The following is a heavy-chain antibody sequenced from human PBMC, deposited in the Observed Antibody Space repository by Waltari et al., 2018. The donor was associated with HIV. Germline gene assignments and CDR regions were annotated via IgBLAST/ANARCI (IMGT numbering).Heavy chain of an antibody. CDR3: AGAKPYCSGGSCYTPFHYYGMDV. D-gene: IGHD2-15*01. J-gene: IGHJ6*02. Sequence: QVQLQESGPGLVKPSETLSLTCTVSGGSISSYYWSWLRQPPGKGLEWIGFIYYRGSTNYNPSLKSRATISVDTSKNQFSLKLSSVTAADTAVYYCAGAKPYCSGGSCYTPFHYYGMDVWGQGTTVTVSS. CDR2: IYYRGST. V-gene: IGHV4-59*01. CDR1: GGSISSYY.